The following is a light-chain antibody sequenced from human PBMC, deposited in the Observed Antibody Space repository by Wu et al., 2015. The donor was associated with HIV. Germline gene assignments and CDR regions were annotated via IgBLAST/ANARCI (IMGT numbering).Light chain of an antibody. V-gene: IGKV3-20*01. J-gene: IGKJ2*03. CDR2: GAS. Sequence: EIVLTQSPGSLSLSPGDRATLSCRASQSVRNSYLAWYQQKPGQTPRLLIYGASKRATGIPDRFSGSGSGTDFTLIISRLEPEDFAVYYCQQYGTSPKYSFGQGTKLEIK. CDR3: QQYGTSPKYS. CDR1: QSVRNSY.